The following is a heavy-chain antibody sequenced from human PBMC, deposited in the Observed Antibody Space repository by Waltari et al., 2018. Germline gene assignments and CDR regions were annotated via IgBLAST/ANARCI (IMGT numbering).Heavy chain of an antibody. CDR1: GGTFSSYA. Sequence: QVQLVQSGAEVKKPGSSVKVSCKASGGTFSSYAISWVRQAPGQGLEWMGGIIPIFGTANDAQKFQGRVTITADESTSTAYMELSSLRSEDTAVYYCARDHSRALAVAGHFDYWGQGTLVTVSS. CDR2: IIPIFGTA. V-gene: IGHV1-69*01. CDR3: ARDHSRALAVAGHFDY. J-gene: IGHJ4*02. D-gene: IGHD6-19*01.